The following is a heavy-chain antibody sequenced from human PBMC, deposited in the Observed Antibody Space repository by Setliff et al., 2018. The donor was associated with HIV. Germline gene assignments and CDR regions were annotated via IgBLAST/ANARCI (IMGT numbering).Heavy chain of an antibody. V-gene: IGHV4-31*03. CDR3: ARDSELGLNYHYGMDV. D-gene: IGHD1-26*01. Sequence: SETLSLTCTVSGGSISSGGYYWSWIRQHPGKGLEWIGYIYYSGSTYYNPSLKSRVTISVDTSKNQFSLKLSSVTAADTAVYYCARDSELGLNYHYGMDVWGQGTTVTVSS. CDR2: IYYSGST. J-gene: IGHJ6*02. CDR1: GGSISSGGYY.